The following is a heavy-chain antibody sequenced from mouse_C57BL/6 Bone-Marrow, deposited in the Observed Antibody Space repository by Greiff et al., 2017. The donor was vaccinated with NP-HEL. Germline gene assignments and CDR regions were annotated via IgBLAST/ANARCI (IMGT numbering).Heavy chain of an antibody. Sequence: QVQLQQSGTELVKPGASVKLSCKASGYTFTSYWMHWVKQRPGQGLEWIGNINPSNGGTNYNEKFKSKATLTVDKSSSTAYMQLSSLTSEDSAVYYCARRGITTVVATDAMDYWGQGTSVTVSS. D-gene: IGHD1-1*01. J-gene: IGHJ4*01. CDR2: INPSNGGT. CDR3: ARRGITTVVATDAMDY. V-gene: IGHV1-53*01. CDR1: GYTFTSYW.